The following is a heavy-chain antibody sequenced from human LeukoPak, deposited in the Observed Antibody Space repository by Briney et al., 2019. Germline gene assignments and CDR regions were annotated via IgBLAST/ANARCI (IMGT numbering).Heavy chain of an antibody. CDR3: AAHYAAGAPSF. J-gene: IGHJ4*02. D-gene: IGHD3-16*01. V-gene: IGHV1-24*01. CDR2: FDSEDAET. CDR1: GFTLSELS. Sequence: ASVKVSCKISGFTLSELSMHWVRQAPGKGLEWMGGFDSEDAETTYAQNFQGRVTMTEDSSTGTAYMELYSLRSDDTAVYFCAAHYAAGAPSFWGQGTLVTVSS.